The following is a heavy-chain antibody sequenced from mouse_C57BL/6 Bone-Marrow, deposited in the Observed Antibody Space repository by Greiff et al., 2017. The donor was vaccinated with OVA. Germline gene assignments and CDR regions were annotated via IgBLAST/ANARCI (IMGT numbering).Heavy chain of an antibody. V-gene: IGHV1-82*01. Sequence: VQLQQSGPELVKPGASVQISCKASGYAFSSSWMNWVKQRPGQGLEWIGRIYPGDGDTNYNGKFKGKATLTADKSSSTAYMQLSSLTSEDSAVYFCARSFLNCWYCDVWGTGTTVTVSS. CDR1: GYAFSSSW. J-gene: IGHJ1*03. CDR3: ARSFLNCWYCDV. D-gene: IGHD1-3*01. CDR2: IYPGDGDT.